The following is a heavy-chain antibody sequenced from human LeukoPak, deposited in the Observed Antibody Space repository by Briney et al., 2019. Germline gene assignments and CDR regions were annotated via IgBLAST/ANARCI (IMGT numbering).Heavy chain of an antibody. V-gene: IGHV3-23*01. CDR1: GFTFSSYA. Sequence: GRSLRLSCVASGFTFSSYAMYWVRHAPGKGLEWVSAYSGRSTNTYYADSVKGRFTISRDNSKNTLYLQMDSLRGEDTAVYFCARGDLGAHYYGLDVWGQGTTVTVSS. D-gene: IGHD1-26*01. J-gene: IGHJ6*02. CDR2: YSGRSTNT. CDR3: ARGDLGAHYYGLDV.